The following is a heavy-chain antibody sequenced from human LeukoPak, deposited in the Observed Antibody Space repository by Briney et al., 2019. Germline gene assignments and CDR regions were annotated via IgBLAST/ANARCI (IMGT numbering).Heavy chain of an antibody. CDR3: ASGFCSSADCSTTLGRDNWFDP. Sequence: SETLSLTCTVSGGSISSSSYYWGWIRQPPGKGLEWIGSIYYSGSPYYNPSLKSRVTIFVDTSNNQFSLKLSSVTAADSAVYFCASGFCSSADCSTTLGRDNWFDPWGQGILVTVSS. CDR1: GGSISSSSYY. J-gene: IGHJ5*02. CDR2: IYYSGSP. D-gene: IGHD2-2*01. V-gene: IGHV4-39*01.